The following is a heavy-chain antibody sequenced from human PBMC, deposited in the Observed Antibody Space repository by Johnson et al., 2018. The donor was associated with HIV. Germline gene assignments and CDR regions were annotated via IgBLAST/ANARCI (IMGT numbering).Heavy chain of an antibody. CDR1: GFTFSSYA. J-gene: IGHJ3*02. CDR3: AKDRGYGGNLDAFDI. CDR2: ISGSGGST. Sequence: EQLVESGGGLVQPGGSLRLSCAASGFTFSSYAMSWVRQAPGKGLEWVSAISGSGGSTYYADSVKGRFTSSRDNSKNTLYLQMNGLGAEDTAVYYCAKDRGYGGNLDAFDIWGQGTMVTVSS. D-gene: IGHD4-23*01. V-gene: IGHV3-23*04.